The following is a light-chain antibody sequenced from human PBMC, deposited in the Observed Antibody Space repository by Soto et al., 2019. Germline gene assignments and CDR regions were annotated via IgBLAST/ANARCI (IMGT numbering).Light chain of an antibody. CDR1: QSVSSY. J-gene: IGKJ4*01. CDR2: DTS. Sequence: EIVLTQSPGTLSLSVGERVTLSCRASQSVSSYLAWYQQTPGQAPRLLIYDTSNRATGTPDRFSGSGSGTDFTLTISRLEPEDITVYSCQQYGSYPLTFGGGTTVEIK. V-gene: IGKV3-20*01. CDR3: QQYGSYPLT.